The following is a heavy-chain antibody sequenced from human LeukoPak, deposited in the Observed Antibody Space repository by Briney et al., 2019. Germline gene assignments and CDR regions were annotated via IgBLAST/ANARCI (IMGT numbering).Heavy chain of an antibody. CDR1: GYTFTSYY. D-gene: IGHD3-16*01. J-gene: IGHJ4*02. CDR3: ARSWGSEAWYFDY. CDR2: IIPILGIA. Sequence: SVKVSCKASGYTFTSYYMHWVRQAPGQGLEWMGRIIPILGIANYAQKFQGRVTITADKSTSTAYMELSSLRSEDTAVYYCARSWGSEAWYFDYWGQGTLVTVSS. V-gene: IGHV1-69*02.